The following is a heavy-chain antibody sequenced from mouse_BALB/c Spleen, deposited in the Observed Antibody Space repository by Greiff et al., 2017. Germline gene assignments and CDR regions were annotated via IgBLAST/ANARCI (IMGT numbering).Heavy chain of an antibody. V-gene: IGHV3-2*02. CDR3: ARGVSTMITTGFDY. CDR2: ISYSGST. Sequence: EVKLVESGPGLVKPSQSLSLTCTVTGYSITSDYAWNWIRQFPGNKLEWMGYISYSGSTSYNPSLKSRISITRDTSKNQFFLQLNSVTTEDTATYYCARGVSTMITTGFDYWGQGTTLTVSS. D-gene: IGHD2-4*01. CDR1: GYSITSDYA. J-gene: IGHJ2*01.